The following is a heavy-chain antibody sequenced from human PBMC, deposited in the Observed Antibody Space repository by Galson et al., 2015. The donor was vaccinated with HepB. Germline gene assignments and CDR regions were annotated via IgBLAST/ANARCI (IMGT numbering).Heavy chain of an antibody. D-gene: IGHD4-17*01. CDR2: INPNSGDT. V-gene: IGHV1-2*02. Sequence: SVKVSCKASGYSFTDYYFHWVRQAPGQGLEWVGWINPNSGDTKSAQKFQGRVTMTRDTSMTTAYLGLRRLTSDDTAMYYCARGLEMPTVTTHPEDDYFDYWGQGTLVSVSS. CDR3: ARGLEMPTVTTHPEDDYFDY. J-gene: IGHJ4*02. CDR1: GYSFTDYY.